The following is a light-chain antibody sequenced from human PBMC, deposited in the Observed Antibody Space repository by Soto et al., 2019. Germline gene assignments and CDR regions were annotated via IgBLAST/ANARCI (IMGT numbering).Light chain of an antibody. Sequence: TQSPATLSVSPGERVTLSCRASQSIRNSYLAWYQQKPGQAPRLLIFGASSRATGISDRFSGSGSGTHFTLTISRLEPEDFAVYYCQQHGISHITFGQGTRLEI. J-gene: IGKJ5*01. CDR2: GAS. CDR1: QSIRNSY. CDR3: QQHGISHIT. V-gene: IGKV3-20*01.